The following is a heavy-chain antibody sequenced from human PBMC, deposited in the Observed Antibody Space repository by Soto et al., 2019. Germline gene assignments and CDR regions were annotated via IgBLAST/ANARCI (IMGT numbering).Heavy chain of an antibody. CDR1: GFTFXXYS. CDR3: ASRYCTDGVCPFDY. Sequence: EVQMVESGGGLVNPGGSLRLSCAASGFTFXXYSLSWVRQAPGQGLEWVSSISSSGRFTYYADSVKGRLTISRDNAKNSLYLQMSSLRVEDTAVYYCASRYCTDGVCPFDYWGQGVLVTVSS. J-gene: IGHJ4*02. CDR2: ISSSGRFT. D-gene: IGHD2-8*01. V-gene: IGHV3-21*01.